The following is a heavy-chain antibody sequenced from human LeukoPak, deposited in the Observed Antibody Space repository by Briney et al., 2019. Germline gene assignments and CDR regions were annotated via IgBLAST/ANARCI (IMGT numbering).Heavy chain of an antibody. CDR1: GYRFTSYW. Sequence: GESLKISCQGSGYRFTSYWIGWVRQMPGKGLEWMGIIYPGDSDTRYSPSFQGQVTISADKSISTAYLQWSSLKASDTAMYYCARPGGSGSYLDYYYGMDVWGQGTTVTVSS. CDR3: ARPGGSGSYLDYYYGMDV. V-gene: IGHV5-51*01. J-gene: IGHJ6*02. D-gene: IGHD3-10*01. CDR2: IYPGDSDT.